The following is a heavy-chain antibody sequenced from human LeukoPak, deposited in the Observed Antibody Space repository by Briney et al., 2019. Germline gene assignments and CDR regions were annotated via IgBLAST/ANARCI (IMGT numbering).Heavy chain of an antibody. CDR3: ARKVAAAGFDY. Sequence: ASVKVSCKPSGFTLTNYDINWVRQAPGQGLEWMGWINTNTGNPTYAQGFTGRFVFSLDTSVSTAYLQISSLKAEDTAVYYCARKVAAAGFDYWGQGTLVTVPS. CDR2: INTNTGNP. J-gene: IGHJ4*02. V-gene: IGHV7-4-1*02. D-gene: IGHD6-13*01. CDR1: GFTLTNYD.